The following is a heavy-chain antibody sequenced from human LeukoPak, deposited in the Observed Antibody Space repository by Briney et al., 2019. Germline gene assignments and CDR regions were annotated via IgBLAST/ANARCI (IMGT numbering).Heavy chain of an antibody. CDR3: ARDRSGGSYLGFWFDP. CDR2: INSDGSST. D-gene: IGHD1-26*01. V-gene: IGHV3-74*01. Sequence: GGSLRLSCAASGFTFSSYWMHWVRQAPGKGLVWVSRINSDGSSTSYADSVKGRFTISRDNAKNTLYLQINSLRAEDTAVYYCARDRSGGSYLGFWFDPWGQGTLVTVSS. J-gene: IGHJ5*02. CDR1: GFTFSSYW.